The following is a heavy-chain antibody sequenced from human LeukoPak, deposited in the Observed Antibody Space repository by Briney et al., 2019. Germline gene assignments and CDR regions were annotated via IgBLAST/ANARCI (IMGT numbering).Heavy chain of an antibody. CDR3: ARNYYDSSGYYDIYYYYYYMDV. CDR2: ISSSGSTI. V-gene: IGHV3-11*01. Sequence: GGSLRLSCAASGFTFSDYYMSWIRQAPGKGLEWVSYISSSGSTIYYADSVKGRFTISRDNAKNSLYLQMNSLRAEDTAVYYRARNYYDSSGYYDIYYYYYYMDVWGKGTTVTVSS. D-gene: IGHD3-22*01. J-gene: IGHJ6*03. CDR1: GFTFSDYY.